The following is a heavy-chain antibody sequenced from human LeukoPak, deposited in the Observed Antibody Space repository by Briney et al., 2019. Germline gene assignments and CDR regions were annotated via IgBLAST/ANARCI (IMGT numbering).Heavy chain of an antibody. V-gene: IGHV4-34*01. CDR2: INHSGST. CDR1: GGSFSGYY. Sequence: SETLSLTCAVYGGSFSGYYWSWIRQPPGKGLEWIGEINHSGSTNYNPSLKSRVTISVDTSKNQFSLKLSSVTAADTAVYYCARDYSNQRGFDYWGQGTLVTVSS. CDR3: ARDYSNQRGFDY. J-gene: IGHJ4*02. D-gene: IGHD4-11*01.